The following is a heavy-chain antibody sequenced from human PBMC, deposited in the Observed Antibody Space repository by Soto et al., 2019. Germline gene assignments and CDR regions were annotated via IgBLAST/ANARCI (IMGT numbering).Heavy chain of an antibody. V-gene: IGHV4-61*01. J-gene: IGHJ6*02. CDR2: IYSGGST. D-gene: IGHD2-2*01. CDR1: GGFVNSDTHS. Sequence: LSLTCTVSGGFVNSDTHSWSWIRQTPGKRLEWIGFIYSGGSTKNPSLRSRVTMSVDTSKNQFSLKLRSVIVADTAVYHCARFVRSCSATTCPTRADVWGQGITVTVSS. CDR3: ARFVRSCSATTCPTRADV.